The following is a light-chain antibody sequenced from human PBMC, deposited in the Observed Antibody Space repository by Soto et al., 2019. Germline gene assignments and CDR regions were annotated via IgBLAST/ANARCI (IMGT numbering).Light chain of an antibody. CDR1: QDISNY. CDR3: QQYDNLPSIT. CDR2: DAS. Sequence: DIQMTQSPSSLSASVGDRVTITCQASQDISNYLNWYQQKPGKAPKLLIYDASNLETGVPSRFSGRRSGTDCTFTISNLQPEDIATYYCQQYDNLPSITFGQGTRLEIK. J-gene: IGKJ5*01. V-gene: IGKV1-33*01.